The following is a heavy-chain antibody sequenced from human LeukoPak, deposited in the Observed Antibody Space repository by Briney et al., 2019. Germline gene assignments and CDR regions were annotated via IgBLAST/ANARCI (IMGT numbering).Heavy chain of an antibody. CDR2: TYYSGST. Sequence: SETLSLTYTVSGGSISSSSYYWGWIRQPPGKGLEWIGSTYYSGSTYYNPSLKSRVTISLDTSKNQFSLKLISVTAADTALYYCAREGPHGSGIYYNPLDYWGQGALVIVSS. D-gene: IGHD3-10*01. V-gene: IGHV4-39*02. CDR3: AREGPHGSGIYYNPLDY. J-gene: IGHJ4*02. CDR1: GGSISSSSYY.